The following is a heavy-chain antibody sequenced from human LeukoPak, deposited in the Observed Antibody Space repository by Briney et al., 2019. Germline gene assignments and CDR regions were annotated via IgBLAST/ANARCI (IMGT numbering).Heavy chain of an antibody. CDR1: GLTFSSYD. D-gene: IGHD3-22*01. J-gene: IGHJ4*02. V-gene: IGHV3-13*04. Sequence: GGSLRLSCAASGLTFSSYDMHWVRQATGKGLEWVSAIDTAGDTYYPGSVKGRFTISRENAKKSLYLQMNSLRVGDTAVHYCARGSNNYDSSGFDYWGQGTLVTVSS. CDR2: IDTAGDT. CDR3: ARGSNNYDSSGFDY.